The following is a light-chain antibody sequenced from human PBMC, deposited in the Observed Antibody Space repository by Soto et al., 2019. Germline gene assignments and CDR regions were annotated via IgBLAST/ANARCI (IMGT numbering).Light chain of an antibody. CDR2: DTS. Sequence: FVLTHAPCTLSLSPVEGATLSFMASQSLTNSFIAWYQQKPGQAPRLLIYDTSIRASGIPDRFSGSGSGTDFTLTISRLEPEDFAVFYCQQYGTSEIIFGQGTRLEIK. CDR1: QSLTNSF. V-gene: IGKV3-20*01. CDR3: QQYGTSEII. J-gene: IGKJ5*01.